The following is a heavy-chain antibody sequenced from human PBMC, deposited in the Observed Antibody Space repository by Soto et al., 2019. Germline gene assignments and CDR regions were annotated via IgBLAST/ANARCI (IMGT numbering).Heavy chain of an antibody. V-gene: IGHV1-2*04. D-gene: IGHD5-12*01. J-gene: IGHJ4*02. CDR3: ARVKYSGYELALAY. CDR2: INPNSGGT. Sequence: WASVKVSCKASGYTFTGYYMHWVRKDPGQGLEWMGWINPNSGGTNYAQKFQGWVTMTRDTSISTAYMELSRLRSDDTAVYYCARVKYSGYELALAYWGQGTLVTVSS. CDR1: GYTFTGYY.